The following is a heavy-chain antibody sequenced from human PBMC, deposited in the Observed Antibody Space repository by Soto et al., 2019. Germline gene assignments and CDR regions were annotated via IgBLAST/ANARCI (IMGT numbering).Heavy chain of an antibody. D-gene: IGHD2-2*02. CDR2: ISGSGGST. J-gene: IGHJ6*02. CDR1: GFTFSSYA. V-gene: IGHV3-23*01. CDR3: AKDGGYCSSTSCYTIYYYYGMDV. Sequence: EVQLLESGGGLVQPGGSLRLSCAASGFTFSSYAMSWVRQAPGKGLEWVSAISGSGGSTYYADSVKGRFTISRDNSKNTLYLQMNSLRAEDTAVYYCAKDGGYCSSTSCYTIYYYYGMDVWGQGTTVTVSS.